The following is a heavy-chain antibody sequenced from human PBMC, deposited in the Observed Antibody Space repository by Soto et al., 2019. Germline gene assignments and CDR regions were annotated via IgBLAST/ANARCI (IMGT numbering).Heavy chain of an antibody. V-gene: IGHV1-69*13. J-gene: IGHJ4*02. CDR3: ASAGGGYTC. CDR1: GGSFSHFG. D-gene: IGHD1-26*01. CDR2: IVPVFGRP. Sequence: SGKRSCPAAGGSFSHFGFSWVRQAPGQGLEWMGGIVPVFGRPNYAQRFRGRLTITADESTSTGYMELISLRSDDTAVYDCASAGGGYTCRGQLPSFTGAS.